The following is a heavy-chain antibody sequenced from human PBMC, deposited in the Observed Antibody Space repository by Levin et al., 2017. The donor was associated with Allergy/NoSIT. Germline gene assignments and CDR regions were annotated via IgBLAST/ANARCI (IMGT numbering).Heavy chain of an antibody. V-gene: IGHV3-23*01. CDR2: ISGSGGST. CDR3: AKTTTVTTEFDP. D-gene: IGHD4-17*01. CDR1: GFTFSSYA. J-gene: IGHJ5*02. Sequence: RTGGFLRLSCAASGFTFSSYAMSWVRQAPGKGLEWVSAISGSGGSTYYADSVKGRFTISRDNSKNTLYLQMNSLRAEDTAVYYCAKTTTVTTEFDPWGQGTLVTVSS.